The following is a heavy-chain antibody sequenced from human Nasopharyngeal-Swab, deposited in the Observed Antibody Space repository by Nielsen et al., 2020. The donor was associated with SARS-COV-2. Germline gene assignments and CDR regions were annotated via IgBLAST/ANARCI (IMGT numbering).Heavy chain of an antibody. Sequence: ASVKVSCKASGYTFTSYYMHWVRQAPGQGLEWMGWINTNTGNPTYAQGFTGRFVFSLDTSVSTAYLQISSLKAEDTAVYYCARDEKSQGIFGVVISGQWWFDPWGQGTLVTVSS. CDR1: GYTFTSYY. CDR3: ARDEKSQGIFGVVISGQWWFDP. J-gene: IGHJ5*02. V-gene: IGHV7-4-1*02. CDR2: INTNTGNP. D-gene: IGHD3-3*01.